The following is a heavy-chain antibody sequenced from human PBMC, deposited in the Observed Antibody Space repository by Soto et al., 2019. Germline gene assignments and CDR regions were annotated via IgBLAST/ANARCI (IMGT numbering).Heavy chain of an antibody. CDR3: TRGLFSGSSYSGSWYYFDS. V-gene: IGHV4-30-2*01. D-gene: IGHD1-26*01. Sequence: PSETLSLTCTVSGGSISSGGYAWNWIRQAPGKGLEWIGYIYHSGYTLYNPSLKGRVTISVDKSKNHFSLNLTSVTAADTAVYYCTRGLFSGSSYSGSWYYFDSWGQGTMVTVSS. CDR1: GGSISSGGYA. J-gene: IGHJ4*02. CDR2: IYHSGYT.